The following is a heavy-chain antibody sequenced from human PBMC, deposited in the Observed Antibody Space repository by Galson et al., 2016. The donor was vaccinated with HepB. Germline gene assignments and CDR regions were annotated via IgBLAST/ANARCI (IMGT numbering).Heavy chain of an antibody. V-gene: IGHV4-61*01. J-gene: IGHJ5*02. CDR3: ARSGWYGWFDA. D-gene: IGHD6-19*01. CDR2: VYYSGAT. CDR1: GGSVSSSYY. Sequence: SETLSLTCTVSGGSVSSSYYWSWIRQPPGKGLEWIGYVYYSGATSYNSSLGSRITMSVDTSKNYFSLKLSSVTTADTAVYYCARSGWYGWFDAWGQGTLVSVSS.